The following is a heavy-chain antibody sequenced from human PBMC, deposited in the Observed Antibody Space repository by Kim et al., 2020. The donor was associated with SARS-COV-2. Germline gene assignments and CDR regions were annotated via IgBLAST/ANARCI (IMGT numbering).Heavy chain of an antibody. V-gene: IGHV3-23*01. CDR3: AIVASKLRFLNFEY. Sequence: YAAPVKGRFTISRDNSKNTRYLQLTSLRAEDTAVYYCAIVASKLRFLNFEYWGQGTLVTVSP. D-gene: IGHD3-3*01. J-gene: IGHJ4*02.